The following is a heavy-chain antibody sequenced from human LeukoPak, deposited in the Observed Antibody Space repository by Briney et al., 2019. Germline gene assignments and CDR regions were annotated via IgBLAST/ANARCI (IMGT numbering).Heavy chain of an antibody. CDR3: ASLVGATKPFDY. D-gene: IGHD1-26*01. J-gene: IGHJ4*02. Sequence: PSETLSLTCTVSGGSISSYYWSWIRQPPGKGLEWIGYIYYSGSTNYNPSLKSRVIISVDTSKNQFSLKLSSVTAADTAVYYCASLVGATKPFDYWGQGTLVTVSS. CDR1: GGSISSYY. CDR2: IYYSGST. V-gene: IGHV4-59*01.